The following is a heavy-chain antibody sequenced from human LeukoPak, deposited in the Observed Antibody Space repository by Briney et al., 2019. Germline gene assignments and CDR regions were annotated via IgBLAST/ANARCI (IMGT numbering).Heavy chain of an antibody. V-gene: IGHV4-38-2*02. J-gene: IGHJ5*02. CDR1: GYSISSGYY. Sequence: PSETQSLTCTVSGYSISSGYYWGWIRQPPGKGLEWIGTIYHSGSTYYNASLESRVTISVDTSKNQFSLKLSSVTAADTAVYYCARAYSSSWYFNWFDPWGQGTLVTVSS. CDR2: IYHSGST. D-gene: IGHD6-13*01. CDR3: ARAYSSSWYFNWFDP.